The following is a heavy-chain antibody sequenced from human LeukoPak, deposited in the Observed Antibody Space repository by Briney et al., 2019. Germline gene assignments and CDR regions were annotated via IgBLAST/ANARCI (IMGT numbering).Heavy chain of an antibody. Sequence: GRSLRLSCAASGFTFSSYGMHGVRQAPGKGLEWVAVIWYDGSNKYYADSVKGRFTISRDNSKNTLYLQMNSLRAEDTAVYYCARDLRWSHYWYFDLWGRGTLVTVSS. J-gene: IGHJ2*01. CDR1: GFTFSSYG. CDR3: ARDLRWSHYWYFDL. CDR2: IWYDGSNK. D-gene: IGHD2-15*01. V-gene: IGHV3-33*01.